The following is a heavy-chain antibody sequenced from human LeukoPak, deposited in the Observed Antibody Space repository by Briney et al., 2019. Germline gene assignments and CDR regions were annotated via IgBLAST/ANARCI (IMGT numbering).Heavy chain of an antibody. CDR2: INHSGST. V-gene: IGHV4-34*01. CDR3: ARGHYDFWSGYQTGWFDP. J-gene: IGHJ5*02. CDR1: GGSFSGYY. Sequence: SETLSLTCAVYGGSFSGYYWSWIRQPPGKGLEWLGEINHSGSTNYNPSLKSRVTISVDTSKNQFSLKLSSVTAADTAVYYCARGHYDFWSGYQTGWFDPWGQGTLVTVSS. D-gene: IGHD3-3*01.